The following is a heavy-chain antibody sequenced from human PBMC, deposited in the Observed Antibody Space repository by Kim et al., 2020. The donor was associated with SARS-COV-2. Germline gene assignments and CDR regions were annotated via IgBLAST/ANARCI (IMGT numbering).Heavy chain of an antibody. Sequence: GGSLRLSCAASGFTFSSYDMHWVHQATGKGLEWVSAIGTAGDTYYPGSVKGRFTISRENAKNSLYLQMNSLRAGDTAVYYCARAVGSGSYYTDLRYYYYYGMDVWGQGTTVTVSS. D-gene: IGHD3-10*01. CDR3: ARAVGSGSYYTDLRYYYYYGMDV. CDR1: GFTFSSYD. J-gene: IGHJ6*02. CDR2: IGTAGDT. V-gene: IGHV3-13*01.